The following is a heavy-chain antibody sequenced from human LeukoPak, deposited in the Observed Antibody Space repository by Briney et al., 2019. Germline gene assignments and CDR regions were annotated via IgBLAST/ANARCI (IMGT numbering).Heavy chain of an antibody. J-gene: IGHJ4*02. D-gene: IGHD5-24*01. CDR1: GGAISSSSYY. CDR3: ARAPGRRWLQLYPEEYYFDY. CDR2: IYYSGST. Sequence: SETLSLTCTVSGGAISSSSYYWGWIRQPPGKGLEWIGSIYYSGSTYYNPSLKSRVTISVDTSKNQFSLKLSSVTAADTAVYYCARAPGRRWLQLYPEEYYFDYWGQGTLVTVSS. V-gene: IGHV4-39*07.